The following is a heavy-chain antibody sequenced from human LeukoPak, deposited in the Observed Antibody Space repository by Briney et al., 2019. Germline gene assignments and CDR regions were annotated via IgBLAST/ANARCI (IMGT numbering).Heavy chain of an antibody. CDR1: GYTFTGYY. Sequence: GASVKVSCKASGYTFTGYYMHWVRQAPGQGLEWMGWINPNSGGTNYAQKFQGRVTMTRDTSISTAYMELSRLRSDDTAVYYCATDRRLRVGATAGFDYWGQGTLVTVSS. V-gene: IGHV1-2*02. CDR2: INPNSGGT. J-gene: IGHJ4*02. CDR3: ATDRRLRVGATAGFDY. D-gene: IGHD1-26*01.